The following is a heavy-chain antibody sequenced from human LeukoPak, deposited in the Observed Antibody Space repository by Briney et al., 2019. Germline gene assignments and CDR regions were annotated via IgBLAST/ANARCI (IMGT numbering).Heavy chain of an antibody. CDR2: ITSSSSYI. D-gene: IGHD6-19*01. J-gene: IGHJ4*02. Sequence: GGSLRLSCAGSGFTFSSYSMNWVRQAPGKGLEWVSSITSSSSYIYYADSVKGRFTISRDNAKKSVYLQMNSLRAEDTAVYYCARGSSYSSGWYTGFDYWGQGTLVTVSS. CDR1: GFTFSSYS. V-gene: IGHV3-21*01. CDR3: ARGSSYSSGWYTGFDY.